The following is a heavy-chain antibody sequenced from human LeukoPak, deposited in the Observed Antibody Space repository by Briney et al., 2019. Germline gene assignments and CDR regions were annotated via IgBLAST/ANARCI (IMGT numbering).Heavy chain of an antibody. CDR2: IYYSGST. CDR3: ARETSDFWSGYYFGHFDY. V-gene: IGHV4-59*01. D-gene: IGHD3-3*01. CDR1: GGSISSYY. Sequence: KSSETLSLTCTVSGGSISSYYWSWIRQPPGKGLEWIGYIYYSGSTNYNPSLKSRVTISVDTSKNQFSLKLSSVTAADTAVYYCARETSDFWSGYYFGHFDYWGQGTLVTVSS. J-gene: IGHJ4*02.